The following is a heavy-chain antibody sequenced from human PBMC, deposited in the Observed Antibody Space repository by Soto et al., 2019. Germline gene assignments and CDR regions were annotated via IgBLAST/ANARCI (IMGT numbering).Heavy chain of an antibody. CDR1: GFTFSSYS. V-gene: IGHV3-21*01. CDR2: ISSSSSYI. CDR3: ARDLAGTYVDTAMVEDRGDY. J-gene: IGHJ4*02. D-gene: IGHD5-18*01. Sequence: EVQLVESGGGLVKPGGSLRLSCAASGFTFSSYSMNWVRQAPGKGLEWVSSISSSSSYIYYADSVKGRFTISRDNAKNSLYLQMSSLRAEDTAVYYCARDLAGTYVDTAMVEDRGDYWGQGTLVTVSS.